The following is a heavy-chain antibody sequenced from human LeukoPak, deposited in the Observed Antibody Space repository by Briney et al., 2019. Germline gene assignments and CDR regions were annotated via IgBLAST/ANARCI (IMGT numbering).Heavy chain of an antibody. J-gene: IGHJ4*02. CDR2: ISSSGTTI. CDR1: GFTFSSYE. CDR3: ARDSSSWYYFDY. D-gene: IGHD6-13*01. Sequence: PGGSLRLSCAASGFTFSSYEMNWGRQAPGEGLEWVSYISSSGTTIYYADSVKGRFTISRDNAKNSLYLQMTSLRAEDTAIYYCARDSSSWYYFDYWGQGTLVTVSS. V-gene: IGHV3-48*03.